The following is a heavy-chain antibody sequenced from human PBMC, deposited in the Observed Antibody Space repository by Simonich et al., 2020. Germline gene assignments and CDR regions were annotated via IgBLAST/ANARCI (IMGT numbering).Heavy chain of an antibody. CDR3: ARGGLWLDY. CDR1: GGSISSYY. V-gene: IGHV4-59*12. D-gene: IGHD3-16*01. J-gene: IGHJ4*02. CDR2: IYYSGST. Sequence: QVQLQESGPGLVKPSETLSLTCTVSGGSISSYYWSWIRQPPGKGLGWIGYIYYSGSTNYNPSLKSRVTISVNTSKNQFSLKLSSVTAADTAVYYCARGGLWLDYWGQGTLVTVSS.